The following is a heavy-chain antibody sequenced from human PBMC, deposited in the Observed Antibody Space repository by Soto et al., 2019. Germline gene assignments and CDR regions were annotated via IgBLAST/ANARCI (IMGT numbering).Heavy chain of an antibody. V-gene: IGHV3-66*01. Sequence: GGSLRLSCAASGFTVSSNYMSWVRQAPGKGLEWVSVIYSGGSTYYADSVKDRFTISRDNSKNTLYLQMNSLRAEDTAVYYCARERVTVAVAGRGYFQHWGQGTLVTVSS. CDR2: IYSGGST. J-gene: IGHJ1*01. CDR1: GFTVSSNY. D-gene: IGHD6-19*01. CDR3: ARERVTVAVAGRGYFQH.